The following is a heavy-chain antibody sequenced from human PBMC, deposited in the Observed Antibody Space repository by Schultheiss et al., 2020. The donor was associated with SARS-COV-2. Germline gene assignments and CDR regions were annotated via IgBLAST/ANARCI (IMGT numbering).Heavy chain of an antibody. J-gene: IGHJ6*03. CDR3: ARGSYGSAASYYYYYYMDV. CDR2: IYYSGST. Sequence: SETLSLTCTVSGGSISSGDYYWSWIRQPPGKGLEWIGYIYYSGSTYYNPSLKSRVTISVDTSKNQFSLKLSSVTAADTAMYYCARGSYGSAASYYYYYYMDVWGKGTTVTVSS. V-gene: IGHV4-30-4*08. CDR1: GGSISSGDYY. D-gene: IGHD3-10*01.